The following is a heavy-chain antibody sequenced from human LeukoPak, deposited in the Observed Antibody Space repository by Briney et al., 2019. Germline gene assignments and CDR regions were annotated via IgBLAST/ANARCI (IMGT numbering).Heavy chain of an antibody. CDR1: GYTFTAYY. Sequence: ASVKVSCKASGYTFTAYYIHWVRQAPGQELEWMGWINPNSGGTHYAQRFQGRVTMTGDTSITTAYMELSSLRSDDTAVFYCARESGYHFDYWGQGTLVTVSS. J-gene: IGHJ4*02. CDR2: INPNSGGT. D-gene: IGHD5-18*01. CDR3: ARESGYHFDY. V-gene: IGHV1-2*02.